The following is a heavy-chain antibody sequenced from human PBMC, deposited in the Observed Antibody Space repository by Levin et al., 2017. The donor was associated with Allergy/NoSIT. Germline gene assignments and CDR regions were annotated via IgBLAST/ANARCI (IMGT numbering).Heavy chain of an antibody. V-gene: IGHV2-5*02. Sequence: SGPTLVKPTQTLTLTCTFSGFSLSTSGVGVGWIRQPPGKALEWLALIYWDDDKRYSPSLRSRLTITKDISKSQVVLTMTNLDPVDTATYSCAHSSFSRRDYHFWKPSVNPLGYWGQGILVTVSA. D-gene: IGHD3-3*01. CDR1: GFSLSTSGVG. CDR3: AHSSFSRRDYHFWKPSVNPLGY. J-gene: IGHJ4*02. CDR2: IYWDDDK.